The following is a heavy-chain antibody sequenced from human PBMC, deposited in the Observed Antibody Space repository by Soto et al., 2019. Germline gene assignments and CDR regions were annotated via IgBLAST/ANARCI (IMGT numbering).Heavy chain of an antibody. Sequence: SQTLSLTCAISGDSVSSNSAAWNWIRQSPSRGLEWLGRTYYRSKWYNDYAVSVKSRITINPDTSKNQFSLQLNSVTPEDTAVYYCARDSDWNYVVRSYSYGMDVWGQGTTATVSS. V-gene: IGHV6-1*01. CDR2: TYYRSKWYN. CDR3: ARDSDWNYVVRSYSYGMDV. D-gene: IGHD1-7*01. J-gene: IGHJ6*02. CDR1: GDSVSSNSAA.